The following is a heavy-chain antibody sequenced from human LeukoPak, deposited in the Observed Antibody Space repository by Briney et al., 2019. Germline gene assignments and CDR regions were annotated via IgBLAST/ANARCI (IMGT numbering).Heavy chain of an antibody. CDR1: GVSISNYY. V-gene: IGHV4-59*12. J-gene: IGHJ5*02. Sequence: SETLSLTCTVSGVSISNYYWSWIRQPPGKGLEWIGYIYYSGSTTYNPSLKSRVTISVDRSKNQFSLKLSSVTAADTAVYYCAKRSSVAATPGYWFDPWGQGTLVTVSS. D-gene: IGHD2-15*01. CDR2: IYYSGST. CDR3: AKRSSVAATPGYWFDP.